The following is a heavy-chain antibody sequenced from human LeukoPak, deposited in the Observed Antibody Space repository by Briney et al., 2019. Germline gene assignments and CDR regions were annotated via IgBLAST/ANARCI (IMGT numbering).Heavy chain of an antibody. V-gene: IGHV4-30-4*01. CDR2: FYYRGSS. D-gene: IGHD5-18*01. J-gene: IGHJ6*02. CDR1: GGSISSGDYY. Sequence: PSETLSLTCTVSGGSISSGDYYWSWIRQPPGKGLEWIGYFYYRGSSYYNPSLKSRIIMSVDTSKKHFSLKLSSVTAADTAVYYCAGGRTAKVTISPEKYYYYYGVDVWGQGTTVTVS. CDR3: AGGRTAKVTISPEKYYYYYGVDV.